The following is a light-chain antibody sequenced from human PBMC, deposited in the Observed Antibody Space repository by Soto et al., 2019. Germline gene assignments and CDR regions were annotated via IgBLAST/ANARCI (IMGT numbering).Light chain of an antibody. CDR3: MQASQFPFT. V-gene: IGKV2-24*01. CDR1: QSLVHSDGSTY. CDR2: KTS. J-gene: IGKJ3*01. Sequence: DIVMTQTPLSSPVTLGQPASISCRSSQSLVHSDGSTYLSWLHQRPGQPPRLLIYKTSIRFSGVPDRFSGSGGGTDFTLSISRVEAEDFGIYYCMQASQFPFTFGPGTTVDIK.